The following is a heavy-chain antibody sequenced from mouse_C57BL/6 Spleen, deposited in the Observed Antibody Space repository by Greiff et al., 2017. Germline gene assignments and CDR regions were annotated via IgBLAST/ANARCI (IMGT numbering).Heavy chain of an antibody. CDR1: GYAFSSSW. J-gene: IGHJ2*01. V-gene: IGHV1-82*01. CDR2: IYPGDGDT. Sequence: QVQLKQSGPELVKPGASVKISCKASGYAFSSSWMNWVKQRPGKGLEWIGRIYPGDGDTNYNGKFKGKATLTADKSSSTAYMQLSSLTSEDSAVYFCARWTVVAHFDYWGQGTTLTVSS. D-gene: IGHD1-1*01. CDR3: ARWTVVAHFDY.